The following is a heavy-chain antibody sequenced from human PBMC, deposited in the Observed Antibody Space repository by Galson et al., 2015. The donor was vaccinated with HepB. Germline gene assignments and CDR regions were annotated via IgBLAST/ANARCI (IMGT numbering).Heavy chain of an antibody. J-gene: IGHJ4*02. CDR1: GFIFDDYA. CDR2: IIWNSGSK. CDR3: VKGGGYNYDYNFDY. V-gene: IGHV3-9*01. D-gene: IGHD5-18*01. Sequence: SLRLSCAGSGFIFDDYAMHWVRQAPGKGLEWVSGIIWNSGSKDYADSVKGRFTISRDNTKNSLYLQMNSLRSDDTALYYCVKGGGYNYDYNFDYWGQGTLVTVSS.